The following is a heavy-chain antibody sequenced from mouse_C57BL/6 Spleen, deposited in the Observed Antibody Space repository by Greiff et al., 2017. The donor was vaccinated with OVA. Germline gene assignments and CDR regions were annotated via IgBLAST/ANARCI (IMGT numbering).Heavy chain of an antibody. J-gene: IGHJ1*03. V-gene: IGHV7-3*01. D-gene: IGHD1-1*01. CDR1: GYTFTDYY. CDR2: LRNKANGYTT. Sequence: EVNVVESGGGLVQPGGSLSLSCAASGYTFTDYYMSWVSQPPGKALEWLGFLRNKANGYTTEYRASVKARFTISRDNYPSFLYLQMKALRAEDSAAYDGARSPSYYGRSYWYVDVWGTGTTVTVSS. CDR3: ARSPSYYGRSYWYVDV.